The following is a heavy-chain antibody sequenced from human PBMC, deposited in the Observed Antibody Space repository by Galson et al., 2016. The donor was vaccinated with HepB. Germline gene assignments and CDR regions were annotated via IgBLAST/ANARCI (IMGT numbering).Heavy chain of an antibody. CDR1: GYRFSGQA. J-gene: IGHJ4*02. D-gene: IGHD6-13*01. CDR2: ISYDGTYQ. Sequence: SLRLSCAASGYRFSGQAMHWVRQAPGKGLEWVAVISYDGTYQLYADSVRGRFTISRDNFNNTPYLQMNSLRPEDTAVYYCTKCRGYSSPGGVPGGPFDYWGQGALITVSS. CDR3: TKCRGYSSPGGVPGGPFDY. V-gene: IGHV3-30*04.